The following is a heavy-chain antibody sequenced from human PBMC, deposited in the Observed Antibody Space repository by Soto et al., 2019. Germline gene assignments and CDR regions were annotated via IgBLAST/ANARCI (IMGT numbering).Heavy chain of an antibody. Sequence: VQLVESGGGVVQPGRSLRLSCAASGFTFSSYGMHWVRQAPGKGLEWVAVIWYDGSNKYYADSVKGRFTISRDNSKNTLYLQMNSLRAEDTAVYYCARDSPTHYYYYYYMDVWGKGTTVTVSS. CDR3: ARDSPTHYYYYYYMDV. CDR1: GFTFSSYG. J-gene: IGHJ6*03. V-gene: IGHV3-33*01. CDR2: IWYDGSNK.